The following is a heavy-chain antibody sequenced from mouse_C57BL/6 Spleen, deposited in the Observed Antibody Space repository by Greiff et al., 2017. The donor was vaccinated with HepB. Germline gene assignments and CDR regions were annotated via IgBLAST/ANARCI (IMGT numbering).Heavy chain of an antibody. CDR1: GYAFSSYW. Sequence: QVQLQQSGAELVKPGASVKISCKASGYAFSSYWMNWVKQRPGKGLEWIGQIYPGDGDTNYNGKFKGKATLTADKSSSTAYMQLSSLTSEDSAVYFCARWAAQAGAMDYWGQGTSVTVSS. D-gene: IGHD3-2*02. CDR2: IYPGDGDT. J-gene: IGHJ4*01. CDR3: ARWAAQAGAMDY. V-gene: IGHV1-80*01.